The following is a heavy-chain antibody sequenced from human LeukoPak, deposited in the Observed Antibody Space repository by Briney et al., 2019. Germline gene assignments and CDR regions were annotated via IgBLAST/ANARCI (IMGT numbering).Heavy chain of an antibody. Sequence: PSETLSLTCTVSGGSISSYYWSWIRQPPRKGLEWIGYIYYSGSTNYNPSLKSRVTISVDTSKNQFSLKLSSVTAADTAVYYCARLLPGIAAAGTAYYFDYWGQGTLVTVSS. J-gene: IGHJ4*02. V-gene: IGHV4-59*08. CDR3: ARLLPGIAAAGTAYYFDY. CDR1: GGSISSYY. CDR2: IYYSGST. D-gene: IGHD6-13*01.